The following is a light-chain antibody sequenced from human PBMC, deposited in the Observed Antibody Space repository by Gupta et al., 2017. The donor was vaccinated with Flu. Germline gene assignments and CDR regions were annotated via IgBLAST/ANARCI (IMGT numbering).Light chain of an antibody. CDR2: AAS. Sequence: DIQMTQSPSSVSASVGDRVTITCRASQGISSWLAWYQQKPGKAPKLLIYAASSWQSGVQSRFSGGGFGKDVTITISSRQQEEFATYYCHQANSFPRIPFGGGTKVDIK. J-gene: IGKJ4*01. CDR3: HQANSFPRIP. V-gene: IGKV1-12*01. CDR1: QGISSW.